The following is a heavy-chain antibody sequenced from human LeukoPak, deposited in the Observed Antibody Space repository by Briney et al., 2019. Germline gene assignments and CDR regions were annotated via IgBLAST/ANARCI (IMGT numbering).Heavy chain of an antibody. V-gene: IGHV4-59*12. Sequence: SETLSLTCTVSGDSISSYYWSWIRQPPGKGLEWIGYVYYTGSTNRNPSLKSRLTMSIDTSKNQFSLRLSSVTAADTAVYYCAREDPLVAARGLDYWGQGTLVTVSS. J-gene: IGHJ4*02. CDR2: VYYTGST. CDR1: GDSISSYY. D-gene: IGHD2-15*01. CDR3: AREDPLVAARGLDY.